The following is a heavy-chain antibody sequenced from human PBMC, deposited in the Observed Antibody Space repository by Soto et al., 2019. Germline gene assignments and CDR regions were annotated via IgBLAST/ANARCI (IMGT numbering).Heavy chain of an antibody. CDR1: RFTFSKYW. CDR3: ARDQGYLDY. CDR2: ISPAGSEK. D-gene: IGHD3-16*02. J-gene: IGHJ4*02. V-gene: IGHV3-7*01. Sequence: GGSLRLSCAASRFTFSKYWMSWVRQAPGKGPEWVANISPAGSEKFYVGSVKGRFTISRDNAENSLSLQMNSLRAEDTAVYYCARDQGYLDYWGQGAPVTVSS.